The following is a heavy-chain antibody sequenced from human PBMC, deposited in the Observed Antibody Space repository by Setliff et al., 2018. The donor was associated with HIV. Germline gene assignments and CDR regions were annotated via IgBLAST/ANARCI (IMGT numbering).Heavy chain of an antibody. D-gene: IGHD3-10*01. CDR1: GGSFTDIGGSLTDYY. CDR2: INHSGST. V-gene: IGHV4-34*01. CDR3: ARARGLLPYYYLDV. Sequence: SETLSLTCAVFGGSFTDIGGSLTDYYWIWIRQPPGKGLEWIGEINHSGSTHYNPSLKSRFTISVDTSKNQFSLKLSSVTAADTAVYYCARARGLLPYYYLDVWGKGTTVTV. J-gene: IGHJ6*03.